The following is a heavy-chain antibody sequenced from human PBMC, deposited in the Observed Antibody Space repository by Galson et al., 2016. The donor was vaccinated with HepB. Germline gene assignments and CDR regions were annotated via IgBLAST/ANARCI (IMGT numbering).Heavy chain of an antibody. V-gene: IGHV4-59*01. CDR1: GGSISYYY. CDR2: FYYSGRV. CDR3: ARGAIPVAGI. Sequence: SETLSLTCTVSGGSISYYYWSWIQQPPGKGLEWVGHFYYSGRVHYNPSLKSRVTIAVDTTKNHFSLTMRSVTAADTAVYYCARGAIPVAGIWGQGALVIVSS. D-gene: IGHD6-19*01. J-gene: IGHJ4*02.